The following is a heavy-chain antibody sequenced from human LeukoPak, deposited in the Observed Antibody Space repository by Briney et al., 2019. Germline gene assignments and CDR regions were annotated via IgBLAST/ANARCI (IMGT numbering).Heavy chain of an antibody. CDR2: ISGSGGST. J-gene: IGHJ4*02. V-gene: IGHV3-23*01. Sequence: GGSLRLSCAASGFTFSSYAMSWVRQAPGKGLEWVSAISGSGGSTYYADSVKGRFTISRDNSKNSLYLQMNSLRAEDTAVYYXXXXXXXSSGYSGYWGQGTLVTVSS. CDR3: XXXXXXSSGYSGY. CDR1: GFTFSSYA. D-gene: IGHD3-22*01.